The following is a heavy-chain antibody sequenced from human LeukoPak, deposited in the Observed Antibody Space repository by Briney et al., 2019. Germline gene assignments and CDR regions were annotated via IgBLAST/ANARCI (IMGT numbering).Heavy chain of an antibody. CDR3: LTIVETNIDAFDI. V-gene: IGHV3-13*01. J-gene: IGHJ3*02. D-gene: IGHD1-26*01. Sequence: GGSLRLSCAASGFTFSRYDMHWVRQVTGKYLEWVSAIGTTGDTYYPGSVKGRFTISRDNAKKTLFLQMNSLRAEDTAVYYCLTIVETNIDAFDIWGQGTMVTVSS. CDR2: IGTTGDT. CDR1: GFTFSRYD.